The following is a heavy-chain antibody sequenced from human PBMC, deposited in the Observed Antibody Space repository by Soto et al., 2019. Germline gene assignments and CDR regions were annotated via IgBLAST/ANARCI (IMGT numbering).Heavy chain of an antibody. D-gene: IGHD6-13*01. CDR1: GFTFSSYA. V-gene: IGHV3-23*01. J-gene: IGHJ4*02. CDR3: AKEGQQLANYFDY. Sequence: GSLRLSCAASGFTFSSYAMSLVRQAPGKGLEWFSAISGSGGSTYYADSVKGRFTISRDNSKNTLYLQMNSLRAEGTAVYYCAKEGQQLANYFDYWGQGTLVTVS. CDR2: ISGSGGST.